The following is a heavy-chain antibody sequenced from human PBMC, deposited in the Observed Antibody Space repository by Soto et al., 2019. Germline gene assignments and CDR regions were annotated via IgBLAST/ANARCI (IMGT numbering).Heavy chain of an antibody. J-gene: IGHJ6*02. CDR1: GFTFSSYG. Sequence: GESLKISCAASGFTFSSYGMHWVRQAPGKGLEWVAVISYDGSNKYYADSVKGRFTISRDNSKNTLYLQMNSLRAEDTAVYYCAKDRSSSWYVPDYYYYYGMDVWRQGTTVTVSS. CDR2: ISYDGSNK. V-gene: IGHV3-30*18. CDR3: AKDRSSSWYVPDYYYYYGMDV. D-gene: IGHD6-13*01.